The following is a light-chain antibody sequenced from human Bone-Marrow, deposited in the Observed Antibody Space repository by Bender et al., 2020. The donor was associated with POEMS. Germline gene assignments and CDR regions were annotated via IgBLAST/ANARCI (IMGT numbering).Light chain of an antibody. CDR2: EGD. CDR1: ASDIGSYNF. CDR3: CSYAGSNTYV. Sequence: QSALTQPASVSGSPGQSITFSCTGTASDIGSYNFVSWYQQHPGKAPKLVIYEGDKRPSGISSRFSGSKSGNTASLTISGLQAEDEADYYCCSYAGSNTYVFGTGTKVTVL. J-gene: IGLJ1*01. V-gene: IGLV2-23*01.